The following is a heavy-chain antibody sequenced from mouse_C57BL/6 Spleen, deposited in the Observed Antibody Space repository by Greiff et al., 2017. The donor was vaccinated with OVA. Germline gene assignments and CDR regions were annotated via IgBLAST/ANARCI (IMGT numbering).Heavy chain of an antibody. J-gene: IGHJ3*01. Sequence: VKLQESGPELVKPGASVKISCKASGYSFTSYYIHWVKQRPGQGLEWIGWIYPGSGNTKYNEKFKGKATLTADTSSSTAYMQLSSLTSEDSAVYYCAYYYGSSSWFAYWGQGTLVTVSA. CDR3: AYYYGSSSWFAY. V-gene: IGHV1-66*01. CDR2: IYPGSGNT. CDR1: GYSFTSYY. D-gene: IGHD1-1*01.